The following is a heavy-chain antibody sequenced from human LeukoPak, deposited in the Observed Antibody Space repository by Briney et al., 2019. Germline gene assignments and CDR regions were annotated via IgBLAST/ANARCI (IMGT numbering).Heavy chain of an antibody. J-gene: IGHJ6*03. D-gene: IGHD3-10*01. Sequence: GGFLRLSCAASGFTFSSYWMHWVRQAPGKGLVWVSRINSDGSSTSYADSVKGRFTISRDNAKNTLYLQMNSLRAEDTAVYYCARSSKFYYYMDVWGKGTTVAISS. CDR1: GFTFSSYW. V-gene: IGHV3-74*01. CDR3: ARSSKFYYYMDV. CDR2: INSDGSST.